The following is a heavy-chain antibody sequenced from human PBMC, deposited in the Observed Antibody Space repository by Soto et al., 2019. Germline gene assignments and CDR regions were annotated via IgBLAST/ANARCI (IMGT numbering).Heavy chain of an antibody. J-gene: IGHJ4*02. D-gene: IGHD2-21*01. CDR2: INTGNGDT. CDR3: ATLCGGYCYSGDY. V-gene: IGHV1-3*04. Sequence: QVPLVQSGAEVKKPGASVRVSCETSGYTFTALAMHWVRQAPGQRLEWLGWINTGNGDTKYSPNFQGRVSITRDTSASTSYLELTSLRSEDTAVYFCATLCGGYCYSGDYWGQGTLVTVSS. CDR1: GYTFTALA.